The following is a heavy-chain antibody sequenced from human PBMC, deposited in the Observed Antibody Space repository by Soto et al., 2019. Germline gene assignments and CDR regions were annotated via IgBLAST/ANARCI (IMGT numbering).Heavy chain of an antibody. J-gene: IGHJ4*02. CDR2: IYYSGST. CDR3: ARDRGYYDSSGYYYGGHDY. Sequence: QVQLQESGPGLVKPSETLSLTCTVSGGSISSYYWSWIRQPPGKGLEWIGYIYYSGSTNYNPSLKSRVTISLDTSKNQFSLKLSSVTAADTAVYYCARDRGYYDSSGYYYGGHDYWGQGTLVTVSS. V-gene: IGHV4-59*01. CDR1: GGSISSYY. D-gene: IGHD3-22*01.